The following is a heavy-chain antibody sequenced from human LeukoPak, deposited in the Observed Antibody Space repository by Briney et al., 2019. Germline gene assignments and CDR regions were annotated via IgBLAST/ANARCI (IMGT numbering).Heavy chain of an antibody. CDR2: INPNSGGT. Sequence: GASVKVSCKASGYTFTGYYMHWVRQAPGQGLEWMGWINPNSGGTNYAQKFQGRVTMTRDTSISTAYMELSRLRSDDTAVYYCAREHCSGGSCNRDNWFDPWGQGTLVTVSS. CDR3: AREHCSGGSCNRDNWFDP. J-gene: IGHJ5*02. V-gene: IGHV1-2*02. D-gene: IGHD2-15*01. CDR1: GYTFTGYY.